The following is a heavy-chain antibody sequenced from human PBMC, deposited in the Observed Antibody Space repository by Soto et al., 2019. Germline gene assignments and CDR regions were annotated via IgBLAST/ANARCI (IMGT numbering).Heavy chain of an antibody. J-gene: IGHJ4*02. CDR1: GGSLSSGGYS. V-gene: IGHV4-61*08. D-gene: IGHD5-12*01. CDR2: IYYSGST. CDR3: ARGLKWRPLDY. Sequence: SDTLSLTCAVSGGSLSSGGYSWSWIRQPPGKGLEWIGYIYYSGSTNYNPSLKSRVTISVDTSKNQFSLKLSSVTAAGTAVYYCARGLKWRPLDYWGQGTLVTVSS.